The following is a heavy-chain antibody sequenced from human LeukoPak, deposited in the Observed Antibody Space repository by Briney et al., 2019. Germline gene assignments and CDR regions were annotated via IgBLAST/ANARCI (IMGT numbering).Heavy chain of an antibody. D-gene: IGHD2-8*02. CDR3: ARHLGRWWGERPSFLFDY. J-gene: IGHJ4*02. Sequence: SETLSLTCTVSGGSISSAAYYWSWIRQHPGKGLEWIGYIYFSGTTYYNPSLKSRVTISLDTSKNQFSLNLSSVTAADTAVYYCARHLGRWWGERPSFLFDYWGQGTLVTVSS. CDR1: GGSISSAAYY. V-gene: IGHV4-31*03. CDR2: IYFSGTT.